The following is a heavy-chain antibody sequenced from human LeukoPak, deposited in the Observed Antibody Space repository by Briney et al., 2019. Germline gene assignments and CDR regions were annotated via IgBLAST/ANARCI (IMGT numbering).Heavy chain of an antibody. V-gene: IGHV4-30-2*05. J-gene: IGHJ4*02. CDR2: IYHSGST. D-gene: IGHD3-22*01. CDR3: ARATIHYDSSGYPPDY. CDR1: GGSISSGGYY. Sequence: PSETLSLTCTVSGGSISSGGYYWSWIRQPPGKGLEWIGYIYHSGSTYYNPSLKSRVTISVDTSKNQFSLKLSSVTAADTAVYYCARATIHYDSSGYPPDYWGQGTLVTVSS.